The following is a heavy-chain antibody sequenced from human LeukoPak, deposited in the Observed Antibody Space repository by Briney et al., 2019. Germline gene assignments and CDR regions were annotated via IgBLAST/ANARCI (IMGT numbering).Heavy chain of an antibody. CDR3: ARRRIAPQYYFDY. J-gene: IGHJ4*02. CDR1: GFTFSSYT. D-gene: IGHD2/OR15-2a*01. V-gene: IGHV4-39*07. Sequence: GSLRLSCAASGFTFSSYTMNWVRQPPGKGLEWIASIYYSGTTYYNPSLKSRVTISVDTSKNQFSLKLSSVTAADTAVYYCARRRIAPQYYFDYWGQGTLVTVSS. CDR2: IYYSGTT.